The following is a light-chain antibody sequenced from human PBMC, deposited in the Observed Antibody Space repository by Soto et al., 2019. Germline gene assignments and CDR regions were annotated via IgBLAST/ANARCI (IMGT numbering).Light chain of an antibody. J-gene: IGKJ5*01. CDR3: QQYGGSPRT. CDR1: QSVSTY. CDR2: DAS. Sequence: EVVLTQSPATLSLSPGERATLSCRASQSVSTYLAWYQQKPGQAPRLLIYDASSRATGIPDRFSGSGSGTDFTLTITRLEPEDFAVYYCQQYGGSPRTFGQGTRLDIK. V-gene: IGKV3-20*01.